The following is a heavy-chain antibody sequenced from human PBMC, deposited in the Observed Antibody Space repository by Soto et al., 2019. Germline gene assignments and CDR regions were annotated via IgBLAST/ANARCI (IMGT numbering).Heavy chain of an antibody. CDR3: AREIVVVPAAILDGMDV. CDR2: IYYSGST. J-gene: IGHJ6*02. CDR1: GGSISSGGYY. V-gene: IGHV4-31*03. Sequence: QVQLQESGPGLVKPSQTLSLTCTVSGGSISSGGYYWSWIRQHPGKGLEGIGYIYYSGSTYYNPSLKSRVTISVDTSKNQFSLKLSSVPAADTAVYYCAREIVVVPAAILDGMDVWGQGTTVTVSS. D-gene: IGHD2-2*02.